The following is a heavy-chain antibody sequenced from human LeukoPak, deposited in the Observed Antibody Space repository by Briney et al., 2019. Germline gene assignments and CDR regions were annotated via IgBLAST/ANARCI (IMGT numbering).Heavy chain of an antibody. J-gene: IGHJ5*02. Sequence: SETLSLTCTVSGVSISSSSYYWGWIRQPPGKGLEWLGSIYYSGSTYYNPSLKSRVTISVDTSKNQFSLKLSSVTATDRAEDYGASITMVRGAIGDWFDPWGQGTLVTVSS. V-gene: IGHV4-39*01. CDR2: IYYSGST. D-gene: IGHD3-10*01. CDR1: GVSISSSSYY. CDR3: ASITMVRGAIGDWFDP.